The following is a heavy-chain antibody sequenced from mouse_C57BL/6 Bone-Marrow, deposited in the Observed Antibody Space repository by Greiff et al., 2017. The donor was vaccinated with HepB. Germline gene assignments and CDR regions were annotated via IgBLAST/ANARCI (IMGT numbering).Heavy chain of an antibody. D-gene: IGHD2-5*01. Sequence: QVQLQQPGAELVKPGAPVKLSCKASGYTFTSYWMHWVKQRPGQGLEWIGMIHPNSGSTNYNEKFKSKATLTVDKSSSTAYMQLSSLTSEDSAVYYCARSLSNYDAYWGQGTLVTVSA. J-gene: IGHJ3*01. CDR1: GYTFTSYW. CDR2: IHPNSGST. V-gene: IGHV1-64*01. CDR3: ARSLSNYDAY.